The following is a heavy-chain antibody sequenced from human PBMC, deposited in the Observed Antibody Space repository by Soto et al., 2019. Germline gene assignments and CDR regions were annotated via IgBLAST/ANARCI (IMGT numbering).Heavy chain of an antibody. D-gene: IGHD5-12*01. CDR2: IWYDGSNK. CDR3: ARTDIVAASSYYYGVDV. J-gene: IGHJ6*02. Sequence: QVQLVESGGGVVQPGRSLRLSCAASGFTFSSYGMHWVRQAPGKGLEWVAVIWYDGSNKYYADSVKGRFTISRDNSKNTLYLQMNSLRAEDTAVYYCARTDIVAASSYYYGVDVWGQGTTVTVSS. V-gene: IGHV3-33*01. CDR1: GFTFSSYG.